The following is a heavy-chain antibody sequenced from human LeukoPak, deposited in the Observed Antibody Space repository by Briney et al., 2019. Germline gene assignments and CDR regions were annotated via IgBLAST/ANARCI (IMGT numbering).Heavy chain of an antibody. CDR1: GFPFSAYA. CDR3: AKSDYYDSSGHPSSFEY. D-gene: IGHD3-22*01. V-gene: IGHV3-23*01. CDR2: VSGSGSTI. Sequence: PGGSLRLSCAASGFPFSAYAMSWVRQAPGKGLEWVSAVSGSGSTIYYADSVKDRFTISRDNSKSTLHLQMNSLRAEDTAVYYCAKSDYYDSSGHPSSFEYWGQGTLVTVSS. J-gene: IGHJ4*02.